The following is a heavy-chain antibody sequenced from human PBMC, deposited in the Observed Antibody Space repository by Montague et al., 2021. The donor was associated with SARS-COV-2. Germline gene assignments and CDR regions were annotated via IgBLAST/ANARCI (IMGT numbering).Heavy chain of an antibody. D-gene: IGHD3-10*01. Sequence: SRSLSCAASEFIVSANYMSWVRQTPRKGLEWVAVIYRGGNTHYSDSVKGRFTISRDNSKNTLYLQMNRLRAEDAGLYYCASTAGGVVHMRTPKYSDYWGQGTLVTVSS. CDR3: ASTAGGVVHMRTPKYSDY. J-gene: IGHJ4*02. CDR2: IYRGGNT. V-gene: IGHV3-66*01. CDR1: EFIVSANY.